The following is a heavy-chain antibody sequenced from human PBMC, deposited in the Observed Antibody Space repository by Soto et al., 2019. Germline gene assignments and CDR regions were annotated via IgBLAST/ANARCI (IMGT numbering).Heavy chain of an antibody. CDR2: IYYSGST. Sequence: QVQLQESGPGLVKPSKTLSLTCTVSGGSISSYYWNWIRQPPGKGLEWIGFIYYSGSTNYNPSLKSRVTISVDTSKNQFSLKLSSVTAADTAVYYCARYSGHDYGRFDPWGQGTLVTVSS. CDR1: GGSISSYY. J-gene: IGHJ5*02. D-gene: IGHD5-12*01. V-gene: IGHV4-59*01. CDR3: ARYSGHDYGRFDP.